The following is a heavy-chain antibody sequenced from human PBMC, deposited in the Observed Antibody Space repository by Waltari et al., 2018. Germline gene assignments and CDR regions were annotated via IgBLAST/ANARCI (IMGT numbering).Heavy chain of an antibody. CDR3: ARATPVKRSGYLYYYYYYMDV. CDR2: IYTSGST. V-gene: IGHV4-4*07. CDR1: GGSISSYY. Sequence: QVQLQESGPGLVKPSETLSLTCTVSGGSISSYYWSWIRQPAGKGLEWIGRIYTSGSTNYNPSRKSRGTMSVDTSKNQFSLKLSSVTAADTAVYYCARATPVKRSGYLYYYYYYMDVWGKGTTVTVSS. D-gene: IGHD5-12*01. J-gene: IGHJ6*03.